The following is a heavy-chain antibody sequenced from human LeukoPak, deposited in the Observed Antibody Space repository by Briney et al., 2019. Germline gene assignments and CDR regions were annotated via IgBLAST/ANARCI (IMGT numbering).Heavy chain of an antibody. J-gene: IGHJ5*02. CDR1: GYTFTGYY. Sequence: ASVKVSCKASGYTFTGYYMHWVRQAPGQGLEWMGRINPSSGGTNYAQKFQGRVTMTRDTSISTAYMELSRLRSDDTAVYYCARSAITMVRGVINWFDPWGQGTLVTVSS. CDR2: INPSSGGT. CDR3: ARSAITMVRGVINWFDP. D-gene: IGHD3-10*01. V-gene: IGHV1-2*06.